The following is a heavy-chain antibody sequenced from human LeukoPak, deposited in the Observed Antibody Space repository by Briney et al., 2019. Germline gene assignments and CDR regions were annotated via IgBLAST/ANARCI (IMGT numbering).Heavy chain of an antibody. CDR1: GGTFISYA. J-gene: IGHJ5*02. CDR3: AREVDYDFWSGYYTGGNNWFDP. Sequence: SVKVSCKASGGTFISYAISWVRQAPGQGLEWMGGIIPIFGTANYAQKFQGRVTITADESTSTAYMELSSLRSEDTAVYYCAREVDYDFWSGYYTGGNNWFDPWGQGTLVTVSS. CDR2: IIPIFGTA. V-gene: IGHV1-69*01. D-gene: IGHD3-3*01.